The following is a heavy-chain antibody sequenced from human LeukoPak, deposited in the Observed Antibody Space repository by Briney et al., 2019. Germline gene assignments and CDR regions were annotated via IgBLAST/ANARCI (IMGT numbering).Heavy chain of an antibody. CDR1: GGSINSGDYY. CDR2: IYTSGIT. V-gene: IGHV4-61*02. D-gene: IGHD3-22*01. CDR3: ARGPDSSGYYWSNTYYFDY. J-gene: IGHJ4*02. Sequence: SETLSLTCTVSGGSINSGDYYWSWIRQPAGKPLEWIGRIYTSGITIYKSSLESRVTISIDTSKNRFSLKLNSVTAADTAVYYCARGPDSSGYYWSNTYYFDYWGQGTLVTVSS.